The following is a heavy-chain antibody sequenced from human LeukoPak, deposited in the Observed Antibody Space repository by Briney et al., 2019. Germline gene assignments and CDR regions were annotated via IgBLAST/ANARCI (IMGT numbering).Heavy chain of an antibody. Sequence: PGGSLRLSCAASGFTFGSYGMSWVRQAPGKGLEWVASIAGNGGETQFADTVKGRFTISRDNSKNTLYLQMNSLRAEDTAVYYCARDSTVPDGYNPPRYWGQGTLVTVSS. J-gene: IGHJ4*02. D-gene: IGHD5-24*01. CDR3: ARDSTVPDGYNPPRY. CDR1: GFTFGSYG. V-gene: IGHV3-23*01. CDR2: IAGNGGET.